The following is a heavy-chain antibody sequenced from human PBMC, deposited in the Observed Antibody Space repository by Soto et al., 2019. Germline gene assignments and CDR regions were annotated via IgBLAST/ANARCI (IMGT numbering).Heavy chain of an antibody. V-gene: IGHV3-21*01. CDR1: GFNFNNYG. Sequence: GGSLRLSCTASGFNFNNYGMSWVRQAPGKGLEWVSSISSTSDYIYYGDSVKGRFTISRDNAKNSLSLEMNSLRVEDTAVYYCTRVVYYDSSGFGLWGQGTMVTVSS. J-gene: IGHJ3*01. CDR2: ISSTSDYI. CDR3: TRVVYYDSSGFGL. D-gene: IGHD3-22*01.